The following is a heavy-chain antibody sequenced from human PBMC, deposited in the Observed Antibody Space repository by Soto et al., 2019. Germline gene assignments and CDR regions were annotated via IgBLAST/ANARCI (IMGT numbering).Heavy chain of an antibody. Sequence: PGGSLRLSCAASGLTFSSYAMSWVRQAPGKGLEWVSAISGSGGSTYYADSVKGRFTISRDNSKKKLYLQMNSLRAEDTAVYYCASLIAHYYDSRGYYAPYGTFDIWGQGTMVTVSS. V-gene: IGHV3-23*01. D-gene: IGHD3-22*01. CDR2: ISGSGGST. CDR3: ASLIAHYYDSRGYYAPYGTFDI. CDR1: GLTFSSYA. J-gene: IGHJ3*02.